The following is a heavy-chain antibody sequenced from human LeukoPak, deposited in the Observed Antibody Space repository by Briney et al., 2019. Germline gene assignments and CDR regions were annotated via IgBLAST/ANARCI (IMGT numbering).Heavy chain of an antibody. J-gene: IGHJ6*02. Sequence: SQTLSLTCTVSGGSISSGDYYWSWIRQPPGKGLEWIGYIYYSGSTYYNPSLKSRATISVDTSKKQFSLKLSSVTAADTAVYYCARCQSTSDPLYYYYYGMDVWGRGTTVTVSS. CDR2: IYYSGST. CDR3: ARCQSTSDPLYYYYYGMDV. V-gene: IGHV4-30-4*01. D-gene: IGHD2-2*02. CDR1: GGSISSGDYY.